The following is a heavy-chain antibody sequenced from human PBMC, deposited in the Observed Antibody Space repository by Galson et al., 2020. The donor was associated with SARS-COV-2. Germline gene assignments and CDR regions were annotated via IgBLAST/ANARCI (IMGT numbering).Heavy chain of an antibody. CDR2: IYYSGST. V-gene: IGHV4-59*01. Sequence: SETLSLTCTVSGGSISSYYWSWIRQPPGKGLEWIGYIYYSGSTNYNPSLKSRVTISVDTSKNQFSLKLSSVTAADTAVYYCARVGPTDRDGYNFYYYYYMDVWGKGTTVTISS. CDR1: GGSISSYY. D-gene: IGHD5-12*01. J-gene: IGHJ6*03. CDR3: ARVGPTDRDGYNFYYYYYMDV.